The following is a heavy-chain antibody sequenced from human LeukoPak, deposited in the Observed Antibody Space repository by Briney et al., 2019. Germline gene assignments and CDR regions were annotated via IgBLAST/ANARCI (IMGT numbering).Heavy chain of an antibody. CDR2: INEDGSQK. V-gene: IGHV3-7*01. Sequence: GGSLRLSCAASGFTFSSYSMNWVRQAPGKGLEWVASINEDGSQKYYVDSVKGRFTVSRDNAKNSLYLQMNTLRDEDTAVYYCARYSWTATPWCWGQGTVVTVSS. CDR3: ARYSWTATPWC. J-gene: IGHJ4*02. CDR1: GFTFSSYS. D-gene: IGHD2-15*01.